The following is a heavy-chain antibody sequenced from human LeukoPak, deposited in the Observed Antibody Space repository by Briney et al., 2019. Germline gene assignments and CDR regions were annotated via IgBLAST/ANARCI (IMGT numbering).Heavy chain of an antibody. V-gene: IGHV3-9*03. Sequence: PGGSLRLSCAASGFTFDAYAMHWVRQGPGKGLEWVSGISWNSGSIGYADSVKGRFTISRDNAKNSLYLQMNSLRAEDMALYYCAKDLYRSTAADSYFDSWGQGTLVTVSS. CDR2: ISWNSGSI. D-gene: IGHD3-16*01. CDR3: AKDLYRSTAADSYFDS. J-gene: IGHJ4*02. CDR1: GFTFDAYA.